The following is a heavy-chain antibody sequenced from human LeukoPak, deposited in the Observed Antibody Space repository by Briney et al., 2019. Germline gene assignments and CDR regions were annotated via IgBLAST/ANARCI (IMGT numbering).Heavy chain of an antibody. Sequence: ASVKVSCKASRYTFTNYGISWVRQAPGQGLEWMGWISAYNGNTNYAQTLQGRVTMTTDTSTSTAYMELRILRSDDTAVYYCASDLSDKGLMEYAPWGDYWGQGTLVTVSS. CDR3: ASDLSDKGLMEYAPWGDY. J-gene: IGHJ4*02. CDR2: ISAYNGNT. CDR1: RYTFTNYG. V-gene: IGHV1-18*01. D-gene: IGHD2-8*01.